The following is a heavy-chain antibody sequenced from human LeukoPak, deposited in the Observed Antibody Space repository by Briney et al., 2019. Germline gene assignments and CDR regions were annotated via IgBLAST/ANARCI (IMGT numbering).Heavy chain of an antibody. CDR2: ISGSGGRT. CDR3: ASQSAYWSYLLDY. CDR1: GFTFSSYG. D-gene: IGHD1-7*01. J-gene: IGHJ4*02. Sequence: GGSLRLSCAASGFTFSSYGMNWVRQAPGKGLEWVSAISGSGGRTYYADSVKGRFTISRDNSKNTLYLQMNSLRAEDTAVYYCASQSAYWSYLLDYWGQGTLVIVSS. V-gene: IGHV3-23*01.